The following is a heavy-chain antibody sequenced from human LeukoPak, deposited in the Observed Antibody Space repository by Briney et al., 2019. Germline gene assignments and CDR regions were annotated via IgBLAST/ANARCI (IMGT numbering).Heavy chain of an antibody. CDR3: ARAYYFDSSGTGWYFDL. Sequence: GGSLRLSCAASGFTFGSFGMHWVRQAPGKGLEWVALIWSGGSNKFYADSVKGRFTISRDNSKNTLYLQMNSLSAEDTAVYYCARAYYFDSSGTGWYFDLWGRGTLVTVSS. J-gene: IGHJ2*01. CDR2: IWSGGSNK. CDR1: GFTFGSFG. D-gene: IGHD3-22*01. V-gene: IGHV3-33*01.